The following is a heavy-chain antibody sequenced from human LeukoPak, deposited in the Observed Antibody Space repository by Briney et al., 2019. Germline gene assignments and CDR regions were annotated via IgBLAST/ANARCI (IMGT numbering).Heavy chain of an antibody. Sequence: PSETLSLTCAVYGGSFSGYYWSWIRQPPGKGLEWIGEINHSGSTNYNPSLKSRVTISVDKSKNQFSLKLSSVTAADTAVYYCSRETFYYGSGSYYNPLGSWGQGTLVTVSS. CDR3: SRETFYYGSGSYYNPLGS. J-gene: IGHJ4*02. CDR2: INHSGST. D-gene: IGHD3-10*01. V-gene: IGHV4-34*01. CDR1: GGSFSGYY.